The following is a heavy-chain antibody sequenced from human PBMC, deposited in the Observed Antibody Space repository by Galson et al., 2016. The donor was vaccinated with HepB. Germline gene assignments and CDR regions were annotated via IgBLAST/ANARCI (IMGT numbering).Heavy chain of an antibody. CDR1: GFTFSDYG. J-gene: IGHJ4*02. CDR3: ARGPGSFSY. V-gene: IGHV3-69-1*01. CDR2: VNSGGYA. D-gene: IGHD1-26*01. Sequence: SLRLSCAASGFTFSDYGMNWVRQAPGKGLEWVSSVNSGGYAVYADSLKGRFTISRDNAKNSVDLQMDSLRSEDTALYYCARGPGSFSYWGQGILVTVSS.